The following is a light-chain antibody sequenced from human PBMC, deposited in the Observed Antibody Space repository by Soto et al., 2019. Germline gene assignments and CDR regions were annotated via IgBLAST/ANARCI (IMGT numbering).Light chain of an antibody. CDR2: GAS. V-gene: IGKV3-15*01. Sequence: DIVLTPSPGTLSLSPGDRATLSCSASQSVSSSYLAWYQQKPGQAPRLLIYGASTRATGIPARFSGSGSETEFTLTISSLQAEDSAVYFCQQYNNWPTWTFGQGTKVDIK. CDR3: QQYNNWPTWT. CDR1: QSVSSSY. J-gene: IGKJ1*01.